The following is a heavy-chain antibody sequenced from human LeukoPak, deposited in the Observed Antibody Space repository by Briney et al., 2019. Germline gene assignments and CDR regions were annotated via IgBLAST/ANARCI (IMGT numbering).Heavy chain of an antibody. V-gene: IGHV3-23*01. CDR2: ITASGGRT. CDR3: AKDYRYCSSSNCYGDDAFDI. CDR1: GFIFGDSA. D-gene: IGHD2-2*01. J-gene: IGHJ3*02. Sequence: GGSLRLSCTASGFIFGDSAMSWVRQAPGKGLEWVSGITASGGRTDYADSVKGRFTISRDNSKNTLYLQMNSLRAEDTAVHYCAKDYRYCSSSNCYGDDAFDIWGQGTMVTVSS.